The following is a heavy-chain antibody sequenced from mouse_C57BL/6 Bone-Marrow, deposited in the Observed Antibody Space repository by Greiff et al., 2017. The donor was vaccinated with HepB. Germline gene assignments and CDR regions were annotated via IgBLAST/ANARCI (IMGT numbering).Heavy chain of an antibody. D-gene: IGHD1-1*01. CDR3: ARRGDYYGSLFAY. CDR1: GYAFSSSW. J-gene: IGHJ3*01. V-gene: IGHV1-82*01. CDR2: IYPGDGDT. Sequence: VQLQQSGPELVKPGASVKISCKASGYAFSSSWMNWVKQRPGKGLEWIGRIYPGDGDTNYNGKFKGKATLTADKSSSTAYMQLSSLTSEDSAVYFCARRGDYYGSLFAYWGQGTLVTVSA.